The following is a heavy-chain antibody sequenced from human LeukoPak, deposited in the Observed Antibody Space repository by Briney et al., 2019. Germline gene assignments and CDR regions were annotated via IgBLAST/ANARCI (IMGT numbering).Heavy chain of an antibody. V-gene: IGHV3-30-3*01. CDR2: ISYDGSNK. J-gene: IGHJ6*02. CDR1: GFTFSSYA. CDR3: AKEITIFGVVIMPRYGMDV. D-gene: IGHD3-3*01. Sequence: PGRSLRLSCAASGFTFSSYAMHWVRQAPGKGLEWVAVISYDGSNKYYADSVKGRFTISRDNSKNTLYLQMNSLRAEDTAVYYCAKEITIFGVVIMPRYGMDVWGQGTTVTVSS.